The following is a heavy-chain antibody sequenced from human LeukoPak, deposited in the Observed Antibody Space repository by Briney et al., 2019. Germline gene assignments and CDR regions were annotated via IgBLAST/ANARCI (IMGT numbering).Heavy chain of an antibody. CDR3: AGGGVGAKAVQH. Sequence: SETLSLTCAVYGGSFSGYYWSWIRQPPGKGLEWIGEINHSGSTNYNPSLKSRVTISVDTSKNQFSLKLSSVTAADTAVYYCAGGGVGAKAVQHWGQGTLVTVSS. CDR1: GGSFSGYY. V-gene: IGHV4-34*01. J-gene: IGHJ1*01. D-gene: IGHD1-26*01. CDR2: INHSGST.